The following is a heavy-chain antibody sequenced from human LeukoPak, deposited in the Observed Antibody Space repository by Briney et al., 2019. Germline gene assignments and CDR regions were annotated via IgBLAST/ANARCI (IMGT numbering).Heavy chain of an antibody. Sequence: GGSLRPSCVASGFIVSSNYMNWVRQAPGKGLEWFSILYSGGTAFYADSVKGRFTISRDNSKNTLYLQMNSLRADDTAMYYCARGRQCDYWGQGTLVTVSS. D-gene: IGHD4-11*01. CDR1: GFIVSSNY. CDR3: ARGRQCDY. CDR2: LYSGGTA. J-gene: IGHJ4*02. V-gene: IGHV3-53*01.